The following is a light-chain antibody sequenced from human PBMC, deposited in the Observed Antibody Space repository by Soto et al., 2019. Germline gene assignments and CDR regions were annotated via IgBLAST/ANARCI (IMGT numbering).Light chain of an antibody. CDR3: AAWDDSLNGWI. CDR2: GNN. CDR1: KSNIGSVS. V-gene: IGLV1-44*01. J-gene: IGLJ2*01. Sequence: QSVLTQTPSASGTPGQGVAISCSGSKSNIGSVSVNWYQQLPGPAPKLLIYGNNQRPSGVPDRFSGSKSGTSASLVISGLQSEDEASYFCAAWDDSLNGWIFGGGTKVTVL.